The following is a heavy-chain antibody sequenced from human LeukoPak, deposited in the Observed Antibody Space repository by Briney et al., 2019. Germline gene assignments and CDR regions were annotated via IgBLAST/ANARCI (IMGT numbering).Heavy chain of an antibody. CDR3: ARGPNSNWSGLVF. CDR1: GFSFSGDW. V-gene: IGHV3-74*01. CDR2: ISPTGSTT. D-gene: IGHD6-13*01. J-gene: IGHJ4*02. Sequence: GGSLRLSCTASGFSFSGDWVYWARQLPGKGLVWVSRISPTGSTTSYADSVKVRFTVSRDNAKNTLYLQVNNLRAEDTAVYYCARGPNSNWSGLVFWGQGTLLTVSS.